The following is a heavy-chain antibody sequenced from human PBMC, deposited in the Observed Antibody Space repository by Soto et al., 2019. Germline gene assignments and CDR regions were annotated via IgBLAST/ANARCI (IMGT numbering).Heavy chain of an antibody. CDR2: ISGSGGST. J-gene: IGHJ6*02. CDR3: AKDSSYPYDYYYYGIDV. D-gene: IGHD3-16*02. Sequence: PGESLSLSCAASGFTFSSYAMSWVRQAPGKGLEWVSAISGSGGSTYYADSVKGRFTISRDNSKNTLYLQMNSLIAEDTAVYYCAKDSSYPYDYYYYGIDVWGQGTTVTVSS. V-gene: IGHV3-23*01. CDR1: GFTFSSYA.